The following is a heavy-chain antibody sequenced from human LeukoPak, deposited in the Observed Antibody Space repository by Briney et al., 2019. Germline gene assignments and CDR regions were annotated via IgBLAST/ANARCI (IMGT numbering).Heavy chain of an antibody. V-gene: IGHV3-23*01. CDR3: AKAVSAYYFDY. J-gene: IGHJ4*02. CDR2: ISSSGGRT. Sequence: GGSLRLACAPSGFTFTTDAMSWVRPAPGKGLEWVSAISSSGGRTYYADSVKGRFTIYRDNSKNTLYLQMNSLRTEDTAVYYCAKAVSAYYFDYWGRGTLVSVSS. D-gene: IGHD6-19*01. CDR1: GFTFTTDA.